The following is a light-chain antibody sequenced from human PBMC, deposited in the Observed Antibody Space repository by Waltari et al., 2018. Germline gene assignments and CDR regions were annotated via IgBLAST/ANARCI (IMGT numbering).Light chain of an antibody. V-gene: IGKV4-1*01. Sequence: SVLYSANNKNYLAWYQQKPGQPPKLLIYGASTRESGVPDRFSGSGSGTDFTLTISSLQAEDVAVYYCLQYYDIPRTFGQGTKVEIK. CDR1: SVLYSANNKNY. J-gene: IGKJ1*01. CDR2: GAS. CDR3: LQYYDIPRT.